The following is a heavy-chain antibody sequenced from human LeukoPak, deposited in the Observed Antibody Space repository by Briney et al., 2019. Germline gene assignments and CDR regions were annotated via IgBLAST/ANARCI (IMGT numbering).Heavy chain of an antibody. CDR2: ISAYNGNT. CDR1: GYSFITYS. V-gene: IGHV1-18*01. J-gene: IGHJ5*02. Sequence: ASVKVSCKASGYSFITYSISWVRQAPGQGLEWMGWISAYNGNTNYAQKLQGRVTMTTDTSTSTAYMELRSLRSDDTAVYYCARAGEYYYGSGSYDWFDPWGQGTLVTVSS. CDR3: ARAGEYYYGSGSYDWFDP. D-gene: IGHD3-10*01.